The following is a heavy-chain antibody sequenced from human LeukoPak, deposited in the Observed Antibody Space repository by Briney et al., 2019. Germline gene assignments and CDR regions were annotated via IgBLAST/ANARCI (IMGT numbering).Heavy chain of an antibody. CDR2: IYDSGRT. CDR1: GGSISSADSS. J-gene: IGHJ6*02. CDR3: ARAPRYCSSTLCHSGYYYYGMDA. V-gene: IGHV4-30-2*01. D-gene: IGHD2-15*01. Sequence: SETLSLTCAVSGGSISSADSSWSWIRQPPGQGLEWIGYIYDSGRTFYNPSRDSRVTISIDRSKNQFSLKLTSVTAADTAVSYCARAPRYCSSTLCHSGYYYYGMDASGQGTTVTVSS.